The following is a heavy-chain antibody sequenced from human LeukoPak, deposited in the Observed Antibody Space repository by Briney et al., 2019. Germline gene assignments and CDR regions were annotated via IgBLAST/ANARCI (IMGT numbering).Heavy chain of an antibody. CDR1: GYSISSGYY. V-gene: IGHV4-38-2*02. J-gene: IGHJ4*02. D-gene: IGHD6-19*01. CDR2: IYHSGST. Sequence: SETLSLTCTISGYSISSGYYWGWIRQPPGKGLAWIGSIYHSGSTYYNPSLKSRVTISLDTSENQFSLKLSSVTAADTAVYYCARDLYSSGWGYFDYWGQGTLVTVSS. CDR3: ARDLYSSGWGYFDY.